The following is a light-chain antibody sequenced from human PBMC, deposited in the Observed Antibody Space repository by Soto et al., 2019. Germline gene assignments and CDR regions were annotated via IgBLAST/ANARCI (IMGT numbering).Light chain of an antibody. V-gene: IGKV3-20*01. Sequence: ERVMTQSPARLAVSPGERATLSCRASQSVSSYLAWYQQKPGQAPRLLIYGASRRATGIPDRFSGSASGTDFTLTISRLEPEDFAVYFCQQYSDLPMTFGQGTRLEL. CDR2: GAS. J-gene: IGKJ5*01. CDR3: QQYSDLPMT. CDR1: QSVSSY.